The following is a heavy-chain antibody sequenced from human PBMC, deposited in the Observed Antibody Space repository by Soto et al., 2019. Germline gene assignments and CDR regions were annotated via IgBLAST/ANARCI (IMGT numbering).Heavy chain of an antibody. CDR2: INAYNGNT. CDR3: ARVLPPFAP. V-gene: IGHV1-18*01. Sequence: QVQLVQSGAEVKKPGASVKVSCKASGYTFTSYGISWVRQAPGQGLEWMGWINAYNGNTNYAQTLQGRVTMTTATSTRTAYMELRTLTSDDTAVYYCARVLPPFAPWGQGTLVTVSS. CDR1: GYTFTSYG. J-gene: IGHJ5*02.